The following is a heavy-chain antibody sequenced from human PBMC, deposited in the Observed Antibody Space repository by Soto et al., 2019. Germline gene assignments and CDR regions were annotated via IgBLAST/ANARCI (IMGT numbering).Heavy chain of an antibody. CDR3: ARSRDIVLMVYGARGHWFDP. CDR2: INAGNGNT. J-gene: IGHJ5*02. V-gene: IGHV1-3*01. D-gene: IGHD2-8*01. Sequence: ASVKVSCKASGYTFTSYAMHWVRQAPGQRLEWMGWINAGNGNTKYSQKFQGRVTITRDTSASTAYMELSSLRSEDRAVYYCARSRDIVLMVYGARGHWFDPWGQGTLVTVSS. CDR1: GYTFTSYA.